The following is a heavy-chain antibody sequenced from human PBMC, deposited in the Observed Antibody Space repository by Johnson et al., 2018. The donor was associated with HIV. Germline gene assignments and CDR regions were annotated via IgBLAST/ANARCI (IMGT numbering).Heavy chain of an antibody. D-gene: IGHD1-1*01. CDR3: ARALRTALGSPGNGGYDACDI. Sequence: QVQLVESGGGVVQPGRSLRLSCAASGFTFSTYAMHWVRQAPGKGLAWVAVISSDESNKYYADSVKGRFTISRDNSKNTRYLQMNSLRAGDTAVYYCARALRTALGSPGNGGYDACDIWGQGTMVTVSS. J-gene: IGHJ3*02. V-gene: IGHV3-30*14. CDR1: GFTFSTYA. CDR2: ISSDESNK.